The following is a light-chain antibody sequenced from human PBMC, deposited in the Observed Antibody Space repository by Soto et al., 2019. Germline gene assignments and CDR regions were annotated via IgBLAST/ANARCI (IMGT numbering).Light chain of an antibody. CDR1: TGAVTSGYY. V-gene: IGLV7-43*01. CDR3: LLSVGGDVV. J-gene: IGLJ2*01. Sequence: QAVVTQEPSLTVSPGGTVTLTCASSTGAVTSGYYPNWVQQKPGQTPRALIYSTDNKHSWTPARFSGSLLGGKAALTLSGAQPEDEAEYCCLLSVGGDVVFGGGTKLTVL. CDR2: STD.